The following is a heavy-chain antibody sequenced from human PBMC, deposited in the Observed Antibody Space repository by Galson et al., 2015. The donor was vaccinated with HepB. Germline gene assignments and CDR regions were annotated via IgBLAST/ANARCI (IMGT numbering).Heavy chain of an antibody. CDR1: GFAFRSYS. V-gene: IGHV3-48*02. Sequence: LRLSCAASGFAFRSYSINWVRQAPGKGLEWVSYISSDNSTIYYADSVKGRFTISRDNAKNSVYLQMNSLRDEDTAMYYCARERIAGNYYYGMHVWGQGTPVTVSS. CDR3: ARERIAGNYYYGMHV. J-gene: IGHJ6*02. CDR2: ISSDNSTI. D-gene: IGHD6-13*01.